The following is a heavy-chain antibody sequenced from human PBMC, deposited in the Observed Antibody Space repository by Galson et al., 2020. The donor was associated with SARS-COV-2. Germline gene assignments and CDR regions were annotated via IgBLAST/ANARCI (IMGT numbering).Heavy chain of an antibody. D-gene: IGHD2-2*01. CDR2: ISVYSGNT. V-gene: IGHV1-18*01. CDR3: ARDRVVAAGTPGEY. J-gene: IGHJ4*02. Sequence: WISVYSGNTNYAQKFQGRVTMTADTSTSTAYMELRSLRSDDTAVYYCARDRVVAAGTPGEYWGQGTQVTVYS.